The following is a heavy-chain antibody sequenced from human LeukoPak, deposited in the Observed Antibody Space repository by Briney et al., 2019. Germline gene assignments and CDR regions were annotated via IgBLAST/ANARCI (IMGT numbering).Heavy chain of an antibody. CDR1: GGSIGTYY. D-gene: IGHD3-16*02. CDR2: IYVTGTT. J-gene: IGHJ6*03. Sequence: PSETLSLTCIVSGGSIGTYYWSWIRQSPGKGLEWIGYIYVTGTTRYNPYLQSRVTISVDTSRNQFFLKMSSVTAADTAVYYCARHIGGGIEDMDVWGTGTKVTVSS. V-gene: IGHV4-59*08. CDR3: ARHIGGGIEDMDV.